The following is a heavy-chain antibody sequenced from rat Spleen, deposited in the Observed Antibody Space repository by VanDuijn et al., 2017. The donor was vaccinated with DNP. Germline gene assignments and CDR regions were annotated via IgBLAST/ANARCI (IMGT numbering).Heavy chain of an antibody. Sequence: EVQLVESGGDLIQPGRSLKLSCVASGFTFSYYWMTWIRQVPGKGLEWIASITSGAGSTSYPDSVRGRFTISRDDAKNTLYLQMNSLRSEESATYYCAREGDYYDGSYVDALDAWGQGTSVTVSS. D-gene: IGHD1-12*02. CDR1: GFTFSYYW. V-gene: IGHV5-31*01. J-gene: IGHJ4*01. CDR2: ITSGAGST. CDR3: AREGDYYDGSYVDALDA.